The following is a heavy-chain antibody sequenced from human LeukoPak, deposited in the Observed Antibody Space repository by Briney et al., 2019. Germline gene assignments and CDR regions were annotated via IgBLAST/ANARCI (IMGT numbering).Heavy chain of an antibody. J-gene: IGHJ5*02. CDR1: GYTFTSSD. Sequence: ASVKVSCKASGYTFTSSDINWVRQATGQGLEWMGWMNPNSGNTGYAQKFQGRVTITRDTSISTAYMELSSLRSEDTAVYYCARGSRSHNWFDPWGQGTLVTVSS. CDR2: MNPNSGNT. V-gene: IGHV1-8*03. D-gene: IGHD2-2*01. CDR3: ARGSRSHNWFDP.